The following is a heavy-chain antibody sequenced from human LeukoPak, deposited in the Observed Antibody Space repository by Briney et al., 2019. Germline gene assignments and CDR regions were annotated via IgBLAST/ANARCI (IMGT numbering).Heavy chain of an antibody. D-gene: IGHD2-2*01. CDR3: AKEMGAPLPRHDIVVVTAAIRGGGAFDI. J-gene: IGHJ3*02. CDR2: ISWNSGSI. Sequence: GGSLRLSCAASGFTFDDYAMHWVRQAPGKGLEWVSGISWNSGSIGYADSVKGRFTISRDNAKNSLYLQMNSLRAEDTALYYCAKEMGAPLPRHDIVVVTAAIRGGGAFDIWGQGTMVTVSS. CDR1: GFTFDDYA. V-gene: IGHV3-9*01.